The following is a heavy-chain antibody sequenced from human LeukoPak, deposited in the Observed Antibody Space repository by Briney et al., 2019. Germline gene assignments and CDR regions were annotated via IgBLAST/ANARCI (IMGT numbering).Heavy chain of an antibody. V-gene: IGHV4-31*03. Sequence: SQTLSLTCTVSGGSITSGSYYWSWIRQHPGKGLEWIGYIYYSGTTYYNPSLKSRVSISEDTSKNQFSLNLSSVTAADTAVYYCARDLGQYSYIDSWGQGTLVTVSS. CDR2: IYYSGTT. CDR1: GGSITSGSYY. D-gene: IGHD5-18*01. CDR3: ARDLGQYSYIDS. J-gene: IGHJ4*02.